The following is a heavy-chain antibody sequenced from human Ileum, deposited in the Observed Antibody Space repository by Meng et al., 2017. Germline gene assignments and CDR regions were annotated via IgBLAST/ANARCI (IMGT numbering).Heavy chain of an antibody. CDR1: GYTFTDYG. CDR3: AKDSVATATQFDS. J-gene: IGHJ4*02. CDR2: VSGYSGQS. Sequence: QVQLVQSGAEVKKPGASPTVSCKASGYTFTDYGISWVRQAPGQRLQWLGWVSGYSGQSHYAQRVQDRVAMTTDTSTNTAYMELRSLRSDDTAVYYCAKDSVATATQFDSWGQGTLVTVSS. D-gene: IGHD5-12*01. V-gene: IGHV1-18*01.